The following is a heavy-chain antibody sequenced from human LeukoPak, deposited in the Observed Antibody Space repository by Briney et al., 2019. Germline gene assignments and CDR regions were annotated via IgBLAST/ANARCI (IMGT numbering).Heavy chain of an antibody. D-gene: IGHD6-13*01. J-gene: IGHJ4*02. Sequence: GGSLRLSCAASGFTFSSYAMSWVRQAPGKGLEWVSAISGSGGNTYYTDSVKGRFTISRDNSKNTLYLQMNSLRAEDTAVYYCAKSPTTNSREGFDYWGQGTLVTVSS. V-gene: IGHV3-23*01. CDR1: GFTFSSYA. CDR3: AKSPTTNSREGFDY. CDR2: ISGSGGNT.